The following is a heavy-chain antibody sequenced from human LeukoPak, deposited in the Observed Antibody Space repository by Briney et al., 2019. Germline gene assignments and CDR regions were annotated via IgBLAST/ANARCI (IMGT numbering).Heavy chain of an antibody. J-gene: IGHJ3*02. Sequence: VGSLRLSCAASEFTYSAYAMSSVRQAPGKGLEWVSTISGDGRSTFYADSVKGRFTISRDDSKTTLFLQMNSLRAEDTAIYYCARRYGGWGAFDIWGQGTVVTVSS. CDR1: EFTYSAYA. D-gene: IGHD4-23*01. CDR2: ISGDGRST. CDR3: ARRYGGWGAFDI. V-gene: IGHV3-23*01.